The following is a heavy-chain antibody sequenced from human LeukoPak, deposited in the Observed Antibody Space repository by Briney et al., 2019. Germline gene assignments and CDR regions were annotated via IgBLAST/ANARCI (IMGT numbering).Heavy chain of an antibody. D-gene: IGHD6-13*01. V-gene: IGHV3-21*01. CDR3: ARLEAAVFDY. CDR1: GFTFSSYN. J-gene: IGHJ4*02. Sequence: TGGSLRLSCAASGFTFSSYNLNWVRQAPGKGLEWVSSISSSGAYIYYADSVKGRFTISRDNAKNSLYLQMNSLRAEDTAVYYCARLEAAVFDYWGQGTLVTVSS. CDR2: ISSSGAYI.